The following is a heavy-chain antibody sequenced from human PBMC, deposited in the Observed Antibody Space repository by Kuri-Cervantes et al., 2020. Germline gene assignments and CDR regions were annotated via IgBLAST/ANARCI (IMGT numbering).Heavy chain of an antibody. CDR2: ISYDGSNK. CDR3: ARDHYSSSWYAHYYYYYYMDV. J-gene: IGHJ6*03. D-gene: IGHD6-13*01. Sequence: GESLKISCAASGFTFSSYAMHWVRQAPGKGLEWVAVISYDGSNKYYADSVKGRFTISRDNSKNTLYLQMNSLRAEDTAVYYCARDHYSSSWYAHYYYYYYMDVWGKGTTVTVSS. V-gene: IGHV3-30*04. CDR1: GFTFSSYA.